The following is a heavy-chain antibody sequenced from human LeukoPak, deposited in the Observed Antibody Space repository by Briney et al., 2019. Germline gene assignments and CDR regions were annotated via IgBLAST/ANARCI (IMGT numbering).Heavy chain of an antibody. J-gene: IGHJ4*02. V-gene: IGHV1-2*02. CDR2: INGNTGGT. D-gene: IGHD2-21*01. CDR3: ARVAYCGANCYYYFDY. Sequence: ASVKVSCKASGYTFTAYYMHWVRQTPGQRLEWMGWINGNTGGTNYAQKFQGRVTLTRDTSITTAYMELSSLRSDDTAVYYCARVAYCGANCYYYFDYWGQGTPVTVSS. CDR1: GYTFTAYY.